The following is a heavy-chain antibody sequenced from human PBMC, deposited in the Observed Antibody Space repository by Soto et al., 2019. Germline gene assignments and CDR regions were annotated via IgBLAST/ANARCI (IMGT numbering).Heavy chain of an antibody. J-gene: IGHJ4*02. Sequence: QVQLVESGGGVVQSGRSLRLSCAASGFTFSSYAMHWVRQAPGKGLEWVAVISYDGSNKYYADSVKGRFTISRDNSKNTLYLQMNSLRAEDTAVYYCARDRVYSYGYFDYWGQGTLVTVSS. CDR2: ISYDGSNK. CDR1: GFTFSSYA. V-gene: IGHV3-30-3*01. D-gene: IGHD5-18*01. CDR3: ARDRVYSYGYFDY.